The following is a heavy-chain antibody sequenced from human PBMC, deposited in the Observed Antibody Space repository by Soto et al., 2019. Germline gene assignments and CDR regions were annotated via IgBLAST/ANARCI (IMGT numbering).Heavy chain of an antibody. V-gene: IGHV4-4*07. Sequence: PSETLSLTCTVSGDSIGNFYWSWIRQPAGKGLESIGRLSTSGRTNYSPSLQSRVTMSLDTSKNRFSLRLTSVSAADTAVYFCARRMGRYFDHWGRGTLVTVSS. CDR3: ARRMGRYFDH. CDR1: GDSIGNFY. CDR2: LSTSGRT. J-gene: IGHJ2*01. D-gene: IGHD2-8*01.